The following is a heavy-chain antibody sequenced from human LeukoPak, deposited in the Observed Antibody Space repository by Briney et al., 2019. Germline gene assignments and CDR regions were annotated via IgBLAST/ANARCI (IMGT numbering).Heavy chain of an antibody. V-gene: IGHV3-7*05. Sequence: GGSLRLSCTASGFTFSTYWMSWVRQTPEKGLERVANIKEDGSEEVYVDSVKGRFTISRDNAKSSLYLQMNSLRTEDTAVYYCARDPYSRSWSYGMDVWGQGTTVTVSS. D-gene: IGHD6-13*01. J-gene: IGHJ6*02. CDR2: IKEDGSEE. CDR1: GFTFSTYW. CDR3: ARDPYSRSWSYGMDV.